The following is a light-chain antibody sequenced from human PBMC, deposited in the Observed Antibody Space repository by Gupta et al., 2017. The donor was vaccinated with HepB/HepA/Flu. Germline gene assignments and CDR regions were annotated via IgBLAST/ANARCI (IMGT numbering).Light chain of an antibody. V-gene: IGKV3-11*01. CDR1: QSVSHY. Sequence: EIVLTQSPATLSLSPGERATLSCGASQSVSHYLAWYQQRPGQAPRLLIYDSSKGATGVPARFSGSGSGTDFTLTISGLEPEDSAIYFCQQRGDWPLTFGGGTKVEIK. CDR3: QQRGDWPLT. CDR2: DSS. J-gene: IGKJ4*01.